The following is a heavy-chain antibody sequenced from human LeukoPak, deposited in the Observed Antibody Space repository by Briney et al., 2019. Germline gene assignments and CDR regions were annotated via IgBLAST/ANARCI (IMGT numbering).Heavy chain of an antibody. CDR1: GITFSGSA. J-gene: IGHJ4*02. D-gene: IGHD5-18*01. Sequence: GGSLRLSCAASGITFSGSAMHWVRQASGKGLEWVGRIRSKANSYATAYAASVKGRFTISRDDSKNTAYLQMNSLKTEDTAVYYCTRDADTAMVTDDFDYWGQGTLVTVSS. CDR3: TRDADTAMVTDDFDY. CDR2: IRSKANSYAT. V-gene: IGHV3-73*01.